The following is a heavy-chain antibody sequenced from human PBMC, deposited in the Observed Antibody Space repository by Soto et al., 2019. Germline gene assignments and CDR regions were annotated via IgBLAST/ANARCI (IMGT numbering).Heavy chain of an antibody. Sequence: QVQLVQSGGEVKKPGASVKVSCTSSGYRFETYAMNWVRQAPGQGLEWMGWTSSYNTDTFYADKFQDRVSMTTDTSTGTAYMELRSLSSDDTAVYYCARGHGVIIGAMDVWGQGTAVTVSS. CDR1: GYRFETYA. V-gene: IGHV1-18*01. J-gene: IGHJ6*02. CDR2: TSSYNTDT. CDR3: ARGHGVIIGAMDV. D-gene: IGHD3-3*01.